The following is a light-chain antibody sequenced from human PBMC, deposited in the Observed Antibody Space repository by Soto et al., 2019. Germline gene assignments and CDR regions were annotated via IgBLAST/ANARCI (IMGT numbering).Light chain of an antibody. J-gene: IGLJ1*01. Sequence: QSVLTQPPSVSAASGQKVTISCSGSSSNIGDNYISWYQHVPGTAPKVLIFSDNNRPSGVPDRFSGSKSGTSASLAITGLQTEDEADYYCQSYDNNSDYVFGTGTKVTVL. CDR3: QSYDNNSDYV. CDR2: SDN. CDR1: SSNIGDNY. V-gene: IGLV1-40*01.